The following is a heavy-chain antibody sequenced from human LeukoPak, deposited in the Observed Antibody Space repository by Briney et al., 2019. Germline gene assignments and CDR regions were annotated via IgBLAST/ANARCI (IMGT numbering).Heavy chain of an antibody. J-gene: IGHJ4*02. D-gene: IGHD3-10*01. CDR2: TNPNSGNT. CDR1: GYTFSTYD. Sequence: ASVRVSCKASGYTFSTYDINWVRQAPGQGLEWMGWTNPNSGNTGYAQKFQGRITMTRNISMTTVYMELSSLGSEDTAVYYCARAYYYGSGSYPPGYWGQGTLVTVSS. V-gene: IGHV1-8*01. CDR3: ARAYYYGSGSYPPGY.